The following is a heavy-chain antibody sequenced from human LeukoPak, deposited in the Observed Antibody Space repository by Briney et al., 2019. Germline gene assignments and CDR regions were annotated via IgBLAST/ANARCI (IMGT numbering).Heavy chain of an antibody. V-gene: IGHV1-2*02. D-gene: IGHD1-26*01. CDR1: GYTFTDYY. CDR3: AVGRRTDFDY. CDR2: INPNSGGT. J-gene: IGHJ4*02. Sequence: ASVKVSCKASGYTFTDYYIHWVRQAPAQGLEWMGWINPNSGGTNYAQNFQGRVTMTRDTYITTAYMDLSRLRLDDTAVYYCAVGRRTDFDYWGQGTLVTVSS.